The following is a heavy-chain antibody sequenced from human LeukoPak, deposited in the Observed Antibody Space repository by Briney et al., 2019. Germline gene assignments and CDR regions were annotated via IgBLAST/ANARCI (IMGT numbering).Heavy chain of an antibody. CDR2: ITVSGGGT. D-gene: IGHD2-15*01. CDR3: AKLGGRTIYFETDS. V-gene: IGHV3-23*01. J-gene: IGHJ4*02. CDR1: GFTFANYA. Sequence: GGSLRLSCAASGFTFANYAMNWVRQAPGKGLECVSTITVSGGGTYYADSVKGRFTISRDNSKNTVYLQMNSLRAEDTAIYYCAKLGGRTIYFETDSWGQGTLVTASS.